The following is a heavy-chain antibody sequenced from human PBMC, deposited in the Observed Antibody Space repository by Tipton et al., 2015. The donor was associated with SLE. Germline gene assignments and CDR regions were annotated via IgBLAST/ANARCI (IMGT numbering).Heavy chain of an antibody. V-gene: IGHV3-7*01. CDR1: GFTFSSYW. D-gene: IGHD2-15*01. Sequence: GSLRLSCAASGFTFSSYWMNWVRQAPGKGLEWVANIKQDGSEKYYVDSVKGRFTISRDNAKNSLYLQMNSLRAEDTAVYYCARDRVVVAAYFDLWGRGTLVTVSS. CDR3: ARDRVVVAAYFDL. CDR2: IKQDGSEK. J-gene: IGHJ2*01.